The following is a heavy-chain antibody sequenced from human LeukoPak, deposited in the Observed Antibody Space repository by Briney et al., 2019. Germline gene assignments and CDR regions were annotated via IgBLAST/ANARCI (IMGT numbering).Heavy chain of an antibody. CDR1: GYTFTSYY. CDR2: INPSGGST. Sequence: ASVKVSCKASGYTFTSYYMHWVRQAPGHGLEWMGIINPSGGSTSYAQKFQGRVTMTRDTSTSTVYMELSSLRSEDTAVYYCARDHYYDSSGYYSPFDYWGQGTLVTVSS. CDR3: ARDHYYDSSGYYSPFDY. V-gene: IGHV1-46*03. D-gene: IGHD3-22*01. J-gene: IGHJ4*02.